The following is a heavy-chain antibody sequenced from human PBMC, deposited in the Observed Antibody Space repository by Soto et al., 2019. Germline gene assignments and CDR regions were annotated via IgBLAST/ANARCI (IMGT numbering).Heavy chain of an antibody. CDR3: ARDPAVSTDPLDF. CDR1: GYTFTNDG. V-gene: IGHV1-18*01. CDR2: ISPDTGYT. J-gene: IGHJ4*02. D-gene: IGHD4-17*01. Sequence: ASVKVSCKASGYTFTNDGISWVRQAPGQGLEWMGWISPDTGYTNYARNLQGRVTLTTDPFTNTAYMELRNLRSDDTALYFCARDPAVSTDPLDFWGQGTLVTVSS.